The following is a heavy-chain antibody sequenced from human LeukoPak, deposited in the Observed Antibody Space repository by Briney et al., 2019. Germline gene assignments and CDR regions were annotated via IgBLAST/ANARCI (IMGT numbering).Heavy chain of an antibody. Sequence: PGGSLRLSCAASGFIFSDYWMHWVRQAPGKGLVWVSRINTDGGFTRYADSVQGRFIISRDTAKNTLYLQMNSLRAEDTAVYYCAKVWMAWFGELFDYWGQGTLVTVSS. CDR1: GFIFSDYW. CDR2: INTDGGFT. CDR3: AKVWMAWFGELFDY. V-gene: IGHV3-74*01. J-gene: IGHJ4*02. D-gene: IGHD3-10*01.